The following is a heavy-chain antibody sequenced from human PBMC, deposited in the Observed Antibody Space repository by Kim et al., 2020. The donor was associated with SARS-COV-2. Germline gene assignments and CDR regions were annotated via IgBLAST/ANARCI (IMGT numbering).Heavy chain of an antibody. CDR3: ARVRLLLLIYYYYGMDV. Sequence: SETLSLTCAVYGGSFSGYYWSWIRQPPGKGLEWIGEINHSGSTNYNPSLKSRVTISVDTSKNQFSLKLSSVTAADTAVYYCARVRLLLLIYYYYGMDVWGQGTTVTVSS. J-gene: IGHJ6*02. CDR2: INHSGST. CDR1: GGSFSGYY. D-gene: IGHD3-22*01. V-gene: IGHV4-34*01.